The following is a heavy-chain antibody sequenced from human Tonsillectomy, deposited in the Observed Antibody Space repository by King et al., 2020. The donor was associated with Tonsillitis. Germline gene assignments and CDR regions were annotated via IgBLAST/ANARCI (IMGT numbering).Heavy chain of an antibody. J-gene: IGHJ6*02. Sequence: VQLVESGGGVVQPGRSLRLSCAASGFTFWRFDIYWVRQVPGKGLDWVAAISHDGKSQYYADSVKGRFTISRDNSKNALYLQMSSLRPEDTGVYYCAIESDGGCTNDHSGGMAVWGQGTTVTVSS. CDR2: ISHDGKSQ. CDR3: AIESDGGCTNDHSGGMAV. D-gene: IGHD2-8*01. V-gene: IGHV3-30*04. CDR1: GFTFWRFD.